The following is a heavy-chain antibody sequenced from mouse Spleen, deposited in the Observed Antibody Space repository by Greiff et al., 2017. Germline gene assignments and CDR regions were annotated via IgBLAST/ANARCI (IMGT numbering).Heavy chain of an antibody. V-gene: IGHV14-3*02. CDR3: ARSYGTDYAMDY. CDR2: IDPANGNT. J-gene: IGHJ4*01. CDR1: GFNIKDTY. Sequence: VQLQQSGAELVKPGASVKLSCTASGFNIKDTYMHWVKQRPEQGLEWIGRIDPANGNTKYDPKFPGKATITADTSSNTAYLQLSSLTSEDTAVYYCARSYGTDYAMDYWGQGTSVTVSS. D-gene: IGHD2-1*01.